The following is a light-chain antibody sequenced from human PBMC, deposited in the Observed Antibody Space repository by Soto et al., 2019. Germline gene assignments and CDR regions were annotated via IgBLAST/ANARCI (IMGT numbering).Light chain of an antibody. CDR2: GAS. V-gene: IGKV3-15*01. Sequence: MTQSPSTLSVSPGERATLSCRASENIYTNLAWYQQKPGQAPRLLFYGASTRATGLPARFSGTGSGTEFTLTINSLQAEDFAVYYCQQYNNWPRITFGQGTRLEI. J-gene: IGKJ5*01. CDR3: QQYNNWPRIT. CDR1: ENIYTN.